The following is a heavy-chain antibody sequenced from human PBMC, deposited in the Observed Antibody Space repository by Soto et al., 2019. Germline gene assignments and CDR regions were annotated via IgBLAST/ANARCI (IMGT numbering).Heavy chain of an antibody. Sequence: GASVKVSCKASGYTFTSYYMHWVRQAPGQGLEWMGIINPSGGSTSYAQKFQGRVTMTRDTSTSTVYMELSSPRSEDTAVYYCARDRRRITIFGVVGVYYYYGMDVWGQGTTVTVSS. CDR3: ARDRRRITIFGVVGVYYYYGMDV. CDR1: GYTFTSYY. J-gene: IGHJ6*02. CDR2: INPSGGST. V-gene: IGHV1-46*01. D-gene: IGHD3-3*01.